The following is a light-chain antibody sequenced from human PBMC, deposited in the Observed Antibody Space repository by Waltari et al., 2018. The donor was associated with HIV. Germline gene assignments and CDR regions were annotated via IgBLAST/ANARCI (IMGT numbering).Light chain of an antibody. CDR2: EVT. J-gene: IGLJ2*01. CDR3: TSYTSSSTLGV. CDR1: TRAVGGFDY. Sequence: QSALTQPASVSGSPGQSVPISCTGTTRAVGGFDYVSWYQHHPGKAPKLIIYEVTNRPSGVSTRFSGSKSGNTASLTISGLQAEDEADYFCTSYTSSSTLGVFGGGTRLTVL. V-gene: IGLV2-14*01.